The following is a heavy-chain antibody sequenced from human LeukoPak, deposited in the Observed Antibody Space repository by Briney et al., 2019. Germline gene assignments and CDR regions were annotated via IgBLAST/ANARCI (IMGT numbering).Heavy chain of an antibody. Sequence: GGSLRLSCAASGFTFSSYSMNWVRQAPGKGLEWVSYISSSSSTIYYADSVKGRFTISRDNAKNSLYLQMNSLRAEDTAVYYCASTVFAYYYSGMDVWGQGTTVTVSS. J-gene: IGHJ6*02. V-gene: IGHV3-48*01. CDR2: ISSSSSTI. CDR3: ASTVFAYYYSGMDV. CDR1: GFTFSSYS. D-gene: IGHD4-17*01.